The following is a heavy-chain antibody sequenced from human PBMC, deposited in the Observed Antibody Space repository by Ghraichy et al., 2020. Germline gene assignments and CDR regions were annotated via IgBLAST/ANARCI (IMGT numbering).Heavy chain of an antibody. Sequence: GGSLRLSCAASGFTFSSYGMHWVRQAPDKGLEWVAVISYDGSNKYYADSVKGRFTISRDNSKNTLYLQMNSLRAEDTAVYYCAKDPIGPAELIDYWGQGTLVTVSS. CDR3: AKDPIGPAELIDY. V-gene: IGHV3-30*18. CDR2: ISYDGSNK. D-gene: IGHD1-7*01. J-gene: IGHJ4*02. CDR1: GFTFSSYG.